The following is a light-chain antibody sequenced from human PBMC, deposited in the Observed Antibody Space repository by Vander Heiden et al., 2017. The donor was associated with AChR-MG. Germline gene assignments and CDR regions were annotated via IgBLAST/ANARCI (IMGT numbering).Light chain of an antibody. J-gene: IGLJ3*02. V-gene: IGLV2-23*02. CDR1: SGDVGTYNL. Sequence: QSALTQPASVSGSPGQSITISCTGSSGDVGTYNLVSWYQHHPGKAPKLIIYEVNKRPSGVSNRVSGSKSGDTASLTISGLQAEDEADYYCCSYVTSTDFDGVLGGGTRLTVL. CDR3: CSYVTSTDFDGV. CDR2: EVN.